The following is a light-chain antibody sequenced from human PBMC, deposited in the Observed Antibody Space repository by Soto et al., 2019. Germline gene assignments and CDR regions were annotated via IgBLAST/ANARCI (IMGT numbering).Light chain of an antibody. V-gene: IGKV3-20*01. J-gene: IGKJ2*03. CDR2: GVS. CDR1: QSVNSNF. CDR3: QQYGSSPRS. Sequence: EIVLTQSPGTLSLSPGERATLSCRASQSVNSNFFAWYQQKPGQAPRLLIYGVSTRATGIPDRFAGSGSGTDFALTISGLEPEDFAIYYCQQYGSSPRSFGQGTKVDIK.